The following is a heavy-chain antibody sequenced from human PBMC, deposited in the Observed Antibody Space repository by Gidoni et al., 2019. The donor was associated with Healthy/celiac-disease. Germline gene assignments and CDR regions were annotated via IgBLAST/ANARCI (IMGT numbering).Heavy chain of an antibody. CDR3: ASGFLPSDYGMDV. CDR2: IYTSGST. CDR1: GGSIRSGSYY. Sequence: QVQLQESGPGLVKPSQTLSLTCTVSGGSIRSGSYYWSWIRQPAGKGLEWIGRIYTSGSTNYNPSLKSRVTISVDTSKNQFSLKLSSVTAADTAVYYCASGFLPSDYGMDVWGQGTTVTVSS. J-gene: IGHJ6*02. D-gene: IGHD3-10*01. V-gene: IGHV4-61*02.